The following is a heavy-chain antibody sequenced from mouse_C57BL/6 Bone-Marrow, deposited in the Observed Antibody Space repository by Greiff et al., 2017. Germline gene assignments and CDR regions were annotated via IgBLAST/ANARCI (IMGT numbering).Heavy chain of an antibody. V-gene: IGHV2-2*01. J-gene: IGHJ2*01. CDR3: ARKGTNWDGGDFFDY. CDR2: IWSGGST. CDR1: GFSLTSYG. Sequence: QVQLQQSGPGLVQPSQSLSITCTVSGFSLTSYGVHWVRQSPGKGLEWLGVIWSGGSTDYNAAFISRLSISKDNSKSQVFFKMNSLQADDTAIYYCARKGTNWDGGDFFDYWGQGTTLTVSS. D-gene: IGHD4-1*01.